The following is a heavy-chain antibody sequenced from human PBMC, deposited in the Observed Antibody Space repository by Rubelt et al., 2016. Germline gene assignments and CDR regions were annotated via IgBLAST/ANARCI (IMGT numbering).Heavy chain of an antibody. CDR1: GYTFTTYG. D-gene: IGHD6-19*01. CDR3: ARESSSGWYIDY. J-gene: IGHJ4*02. CDR2: INTYNDKT. V-gene: IGHV1-18*01. Sequence: QVHLVQSAIEVKKPGASVKISCKTSGYTFTTYGIIWVRRAPGQGLEWMGWINTYNDKTNYPQKFLGRVSMTTDSSTNTAYMELRSLRSDDTAVYYCARESSSGWYIDYWGQGTLVTVSS.